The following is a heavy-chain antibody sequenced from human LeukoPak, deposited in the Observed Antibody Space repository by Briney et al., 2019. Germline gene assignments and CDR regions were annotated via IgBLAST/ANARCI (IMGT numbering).Heavy chain of an antibody. D-gene: IGHD5-12*01. J-gene: IGHJ6*04. CDR3: ARAPPPYSPYYYYYGMDV. V-gene: IGHV4-31*03. CDR2: IYYSGST. CDR1: GGSISSGGYY. Sequence: SETLSLTCTVSGGSISSGGYYWSWIRQHPGKGLEWIGYIYYSGSTYYNPSLKSRVTISVDTSKNQFSLKLSSVTAADTAAYYCARAPPPYSPYYYYYGMDVWGKGTTVTVSS.